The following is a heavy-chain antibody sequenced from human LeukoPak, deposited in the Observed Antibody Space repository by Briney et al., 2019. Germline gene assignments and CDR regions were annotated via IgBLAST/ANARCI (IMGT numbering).Heavy chain of an antibody. CDR2: IYSSGST. Sequence: GGSLRLSCAASGFTVSSNYMSWVRQAPGKGLEWVSVIYSSGSTYYADSVKGRFTISRDNSKNTLYLQMNSLRAEDTAVYYCAREGFWSGYYHFDYWGQGTLVTVSS. D-gene: IGHD3-3*01. CDR3: AREGFWSGYYHFDY. CDR1: GFTVSSNY. V-gene: IGHV3-53*01. J-gene: IGHJ4*02.